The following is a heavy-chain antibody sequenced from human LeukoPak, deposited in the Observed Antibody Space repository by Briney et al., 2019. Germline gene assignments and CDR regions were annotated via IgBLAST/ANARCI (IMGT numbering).Heavy chain of an antibody. V-gene: IGHV1-2*02. D-gene: IGHD6-13*01. CDR2: INPNSGGT. CDR1: GYTFTGYY. J-gene: IGHJ1*01. Sequence: ASVKVSCKASGYTFTGYYMHWVRQAPGQGLEWMGWINPNSGGTNYAQKLQGRVTMTRDTSISTAYMELSRLRSDDTAVYYCARSGGLYTSTWYFHRWGQGTLVTVSS. CDR3: ARSGGLYTSTWYFHR.